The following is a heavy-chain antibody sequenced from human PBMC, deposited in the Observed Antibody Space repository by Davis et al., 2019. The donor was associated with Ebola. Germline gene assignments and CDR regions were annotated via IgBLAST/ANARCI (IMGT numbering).Heavy chain of an antibody. V-gene: IGHV4-34*01. CDR3: ARGVRGVDYYYGMDV. CDR2: INHSGST. D-gene: IGHD3-10*01. J-gene: IGHJ6*02. Sequence: SETLSLTCAVYGGSFSGYYWSWIRQPPGKGLEWIGEINHSGSTNYNPSLKSRVTISVDTSKNQFSLKLSSVTAADTAVYYRARGVRGVDYYYGMDVWGQGTTVTVSS. CDR1: GGSFSGYY.